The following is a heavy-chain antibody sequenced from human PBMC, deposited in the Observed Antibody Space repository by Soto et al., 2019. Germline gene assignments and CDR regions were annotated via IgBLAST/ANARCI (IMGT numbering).Heavy chain of an antibody. CDR3: AHSRCGGDCLQSYSSHYYYGMDV. CDR2: IYWDDDK. V-gene: IGHV2-5*02. Sequence: QITLKESGPTLVKHTQPLTLTCTFSVFSLSTGGVGVGWIRQSPGKALEWLALIYWDDDKRYSPSLKSRLTITKDSSKNQVVLTMTNIDPVDTATYYCAHSRCGGDCLQSYSSHYYYGMDVWGKGTTVTVSS. J-gene: IGHJ6*04. CDR1: VFSLSTGGVG. D-gene: IGHD2-21*02.